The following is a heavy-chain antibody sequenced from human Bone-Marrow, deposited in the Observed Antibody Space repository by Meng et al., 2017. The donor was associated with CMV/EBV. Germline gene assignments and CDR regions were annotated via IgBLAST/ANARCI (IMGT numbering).Heavy chain of an antibody. CDR1: GGSISSSSYY. D-gene: IGHD2-21*01. Sequence: SETLSLTCTVSGGSISSSSYYWGWIRQPPGKGLEWIGSIYYSGSTYYNPSLKSRVTISVDTSKNQFSLKLSSVTAADTAVYYCARGGVVRRVDFDYWGQGTLVTVSS. J-gene: IGHJ4*02. CDR3: ARGGVVRRVDFDY. CDR2: IYYSGST. V-gene: IGHV4-39*07.